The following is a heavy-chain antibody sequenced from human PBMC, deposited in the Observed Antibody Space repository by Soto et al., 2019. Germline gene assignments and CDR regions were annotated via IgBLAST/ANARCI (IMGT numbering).Heavy chain of an antibody. D-gene: IGHD1-1*01. CDR3: AKSFLAVRHLYQYMDV. V-gene: IGHV4-31*03. CDR1: GGSISSGGYY. Sequence: ASETLSLTCTVSGGSISSGGYYWSWIRQHPGKGLEWIGYIYYSGSTYYNPSLKSRVTISVDTSKNQFSLFLQMNSLRPEDTAFYYCAKSFLAVRHLYQYMDVWGKGTTVTVSS. CDR2: IYYSGST. J-gene: IGHJ6*03.